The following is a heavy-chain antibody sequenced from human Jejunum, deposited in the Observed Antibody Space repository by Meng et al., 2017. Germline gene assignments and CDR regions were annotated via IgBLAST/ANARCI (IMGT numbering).Heavy chain of an antibody. V-gene: IGHV5-51*01. CDR1: GYTFATYW. J-gene: IGHJ3*02. CDR3: ARHLNWNDGADAFDI. CDR2: MFPSDSKT. Sequence: KVSCKGSGYTFATYWIGWVRQMPGKGLEWMGVMFPSDSKTRYSPSFEGQVTISADRSISTAYLQWSSLKALDTAMYYCARHLNWNDGADAFDIWGQGTMVTVSS. D-gene: IGHD1-1*01.